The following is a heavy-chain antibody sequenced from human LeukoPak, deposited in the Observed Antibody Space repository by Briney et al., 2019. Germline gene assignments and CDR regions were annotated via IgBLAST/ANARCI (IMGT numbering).Heavy chain of an antibody. CDR2: ISYDGSNK. J-gene: IGHJ5*02. D-gene: IGHD6-19*01. CDR3: ARRALAVSQKVNIWYDP. V-gene: IGHV3-30*04. CDR1: GFTFSSYA. Sequence: GGSLGLSCAASGFTFSSYAMHWVRHAPGKGLEWVAVISYDGSNKYYADSVKGRFTISRDNSKNTLYLQMNSLRAEDTAVYYCARRALAVSQKVNIWYDPWGPGVLVTVSS.